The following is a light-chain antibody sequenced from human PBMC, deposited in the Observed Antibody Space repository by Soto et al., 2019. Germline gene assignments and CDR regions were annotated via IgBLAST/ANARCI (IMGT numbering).Light chain of an antibody. J-gene: IGKJ1*01. CDR3: QQYDTWPRT. CDR1: RSVSNY. CDR2: DAS. V-gene: IGKV3D-15*01. Sequence: PGESATLSCRASRSVSNYLAWYQQKPGQAPRLLIYDASNRPTDIPARFSGSGSGTDFTLTISSLQSDDFGVYYCQQYDTWPRTFGQGTKVDIK.